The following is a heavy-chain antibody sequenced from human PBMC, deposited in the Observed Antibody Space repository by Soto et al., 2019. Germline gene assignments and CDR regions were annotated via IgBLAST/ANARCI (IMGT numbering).Heavy chain of an antibody. CDR2: IKEDGSAK. CDR3: ARGGIGSCSGASCYYTAFDI. CDR1: GFTFSSSW. V-gene: IGHV3-7*01. D-gene: IGHD2-15*01. Sequence: PGGSLRLSCAASGFTFSSSWMSWVRQAPGKGLEWVANIKEDGSAKNYVDFVKGRFTISRDNAKNSLFLQMNSLRVEDTAIYYCARGGIGSCSGASCYYTAFDIWGQGTMVTVSS. J-gene: IGHJ3*02.